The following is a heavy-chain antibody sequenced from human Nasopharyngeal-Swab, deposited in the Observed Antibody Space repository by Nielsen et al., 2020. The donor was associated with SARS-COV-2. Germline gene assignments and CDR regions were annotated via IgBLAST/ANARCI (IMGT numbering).Heavy chain of an antibody. CDR2: INTNTGNP. Sequence: ASVKVSCKASGYTFTSYAMNWVRQAPGQGLEWMGWINTNTGNPTYAQGFTGRFVFSLDTSVSTAYLQISSLKAEDTAVYYCARVECSSTSCHGPVWFDPWGQGTLVTVSS. J-gene: IGHJ5*02. CDR1: GYTFTSYA. V-gene: IGHV7-4-1*02. CDR3: ARVECSSTSCHGPVWFDP. D-gene: IGHD2-2*01.